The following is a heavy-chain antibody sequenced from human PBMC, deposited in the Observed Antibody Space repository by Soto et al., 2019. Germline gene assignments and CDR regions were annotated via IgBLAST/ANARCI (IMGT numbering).Heavy chain of an antibody. D-gene: IGHD1-26*01. Sequence: ASVKVSCKASGYTFTNYYMHWVRQAPGQGLEWMGVIHYSGATPTYAQKFQGRVTMARDTSTSTVYVGLSSLTSEDTAVYYCARGGPDLPTIGSFDYWGQGTLGTLST. J-gene: IGHJ4*02. CDR2: IHYSGATP. CDR1: GYTFTNYY. CDR3: ARGGPDLPTIGSFDY. V-gene: IGHV1-46*01.